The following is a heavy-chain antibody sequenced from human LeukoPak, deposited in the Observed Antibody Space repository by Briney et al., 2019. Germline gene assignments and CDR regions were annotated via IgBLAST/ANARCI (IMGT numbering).Heavy chain of an antibody. CDR2: TRNKVSRYTT. Sequence: PGGSLRLSCAASGFTFSDHYMDWVRQGPGKGLEWVGRTRNKVSRYTTEYAASVKGRFTISRDDSKNSLYLQMNSLKTEDTAVYYCARVVGATTVDFWGQGTLVTVSS. D-gene: IGHD1-26*01. J-gene: IGHJ4*02. CDR3: ARVVGATTVDF. CDR1: GFTFSDHY. V-gene: IGHV3-72*01.